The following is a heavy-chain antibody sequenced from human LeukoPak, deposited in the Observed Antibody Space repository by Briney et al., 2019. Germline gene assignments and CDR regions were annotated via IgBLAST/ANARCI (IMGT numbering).Heavy chain of an antibody. CDR2: INHSGST. Sequence: NPSETLSLTCAVYGGSFSGYYWNGIRQPPGKGLEWIGEINHSGSTTYNPSLKSRVTISVDTSKNQFSLKLSSVTAADTAVYYCARARGGTYTTFYHYGMDVWGQGTTVTVSS. V-gene: IGHV4-34*01. CDR3: ARARGGTYTTFYHYGMDV. J-gene: IGHJ6*02. D-gene: IGHD1-26*01. CDR1: GGSFSGYY.